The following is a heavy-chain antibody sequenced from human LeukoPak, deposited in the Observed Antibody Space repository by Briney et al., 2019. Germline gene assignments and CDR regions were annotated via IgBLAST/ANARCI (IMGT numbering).Heavy chain of an antibody. CDR3: VRENRLSSGSPPDY. CDR1: GGSFSGYY. V-gene: IGHV4-59*01. Sequence: SETLSLTCAVYGGSFSGYYWSWIRQPPGKGLEWIGYIYYSGSTNYNPSLKSRVTISVDTSKNQFSLKLSSVTAADTAVYYCVRENRLSSGSPPDYWGQGTLVTVSS. J-gene: IGHJ4*02. CDR2: IYYSGST. D-gene: IGHD6-19*01.